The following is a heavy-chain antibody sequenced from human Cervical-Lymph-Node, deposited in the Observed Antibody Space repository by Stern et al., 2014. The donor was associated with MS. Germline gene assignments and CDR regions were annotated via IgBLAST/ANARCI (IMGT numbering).Heavy chain of an antibody. V-gene: IGHV5-51*03. D-gene: IGHD1-1*01. CDR3: ARPPPRRKWDDPNYGMDV. Sequence: MQLVQSGAEVKKPGESLKISCKGSGYTFTNNWIAWVRQMPGKGLEWMGIIYPDDSDIRYSPSLQGQVTISADNTLTTAYLHWGSRKAADGAVFYWARPPPRRKWDDPNYGMDVWGQGTTVTVSS. CDR1: GYTFTNNW. CDR2: IYPDDSDI. J-gene: IGHJ6*02.